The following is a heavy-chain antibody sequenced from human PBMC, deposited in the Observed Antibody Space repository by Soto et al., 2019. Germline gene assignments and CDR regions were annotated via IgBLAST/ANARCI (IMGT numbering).Heavy chain of an antibody. CDR2: MNPGSGDT. J-gene: IGHJ5*02. D-gene: IGHD3-16*01. CDR3: ARMATFGSLNWFDP. V-gene: IGHV1-8*01. Sequence: ASVKVSFKSSGYSFTNNYVSLVRQATGQGLEWMGWMNPGSGDTGYAQKFQGRVTMTRDISTATAYMELSSLRSDDTATYYCARMATFGSLNWFDPWGQGTLVTFS. CDR1: GYSFTNNY.